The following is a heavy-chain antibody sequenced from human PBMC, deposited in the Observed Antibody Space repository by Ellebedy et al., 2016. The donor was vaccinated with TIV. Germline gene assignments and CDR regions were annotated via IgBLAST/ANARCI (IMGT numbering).Heavy chain of an antibody. CDR1: GFTFGNDA. CDR2: ISGNGITA. J-gene: IGHJ4*02. D-gene: IGHD5-18*01. CDR3: ANVRGYSYGYGY. V-gene: IGHV3-23*01. Sequence: GESLKISXAASGFTFGNDAMSWVRQAPGKGPEWVSAISGNGITAYYADSVKGRFTISRDNSKNTLYLQMNSLRAEDTAVYYCANVRGYSYGYGYWGQGTLVTVSS.